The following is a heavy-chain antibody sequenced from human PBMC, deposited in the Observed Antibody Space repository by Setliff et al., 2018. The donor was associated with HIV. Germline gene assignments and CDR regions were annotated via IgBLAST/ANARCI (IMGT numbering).Heavy chain of an antibody. CDR1: GGSFSGSY. CDR2: LNYVGVP. CDR3: ATTECRGADCPQMYDY. D-gene: IGHD2-21*02. Sequence: SETLSLTCAVHGGSFSGSYWSWIRQPPGKGLEWIGELNYVGVPNHNPSLKSRVTISVEASKRQWSLKLNSVTAADTAVYFCATTECRGADCPQMYDYWGQGILVTVSS. V-gene: IGHV4-34*01. J-gene: IGHJ4*02.